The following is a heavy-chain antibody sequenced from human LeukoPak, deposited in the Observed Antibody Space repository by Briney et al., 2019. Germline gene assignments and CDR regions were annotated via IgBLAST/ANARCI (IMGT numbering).Heavy chain of an antibody. D-gene: IGHD5-18*01. CDR3: ARADTARIFDY. J-gene: IGHJ4*02. CDR2: IYYSGST. CDR1: GGSISSYY. Sequence: KPSETLSLTCTVSGGSISSYYWSWIRQPPGKGLEWIGCIYYSGSTNYNPSLKSRVTISVDTSKNQFSLKLSSVTAADTAVYYCARADTARIFDYWGQGTLVTVSS. V-gene: IGHV4-59*01.